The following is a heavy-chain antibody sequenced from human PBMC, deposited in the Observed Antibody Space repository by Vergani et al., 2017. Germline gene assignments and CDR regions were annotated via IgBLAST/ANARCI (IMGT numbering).Heavy chain of an antibody. CDR1: VGSFSCYY. D-gene: IGHD3-3*01. Sequence: QVQLQQWGAGLLKHSETLSLTCAVYVGSFSCYYWSWICQPPGKGLEWIGEINHSGSTNYNPSLKRRVTISVDTSKNQFSLKLSSVTAADTAVYYCARGYSDFWSGYSNWFDPWGQGTLVTVSS. CDR3: ARGYSDFWSGYSNWFDP. J-gene: IGHJ5*02. CDR2: INHSGST. V-gene: IGHV4-34*01.